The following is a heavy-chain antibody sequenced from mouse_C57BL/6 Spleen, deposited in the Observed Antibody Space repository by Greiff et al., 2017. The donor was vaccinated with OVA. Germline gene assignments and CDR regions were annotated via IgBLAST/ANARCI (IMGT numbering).Heavy chain of an antibody. Sequence: VQLQQSGPELVKPGASVKISCKASGYAFSSSWMNWVKQRPGKGLEWIGRIYPGDGDTNYNGKFKGKATLTVNKSSSTAYMELRSLTSEDSAVYYCAILRPDYWGQGTTLTVSS. V-gene: IGHV1-82*01. CDR3: AILRPDY. J-gene: IGHJ2*01. D-gene: IGHD1-2*01. CDR2: IYPGDGDT. CDR1: GYAFSSSW.